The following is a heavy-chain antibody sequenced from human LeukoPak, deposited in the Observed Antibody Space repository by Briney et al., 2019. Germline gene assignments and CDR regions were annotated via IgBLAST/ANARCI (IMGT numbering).Heavy chain of an antibody. V-gene: IGHV5-51*01. CDR1: GYSFTSYW. D-gene: IGHD6-19*01. CDR2: IYPGDSDT. Sequence: TGESLKISCKGSGYSFTSYWIGWVRQMPGKGLEWMGIIYPGDSDTRYSPSFQGQVTISADKSISTAYLQWSSLKASDTAMYYCARHGLGLAVAAYGMDVWGQGTTVTVSS. CDR3: ARHGLGLAVAAYGMDV. J-gene: IGHJ6*02.